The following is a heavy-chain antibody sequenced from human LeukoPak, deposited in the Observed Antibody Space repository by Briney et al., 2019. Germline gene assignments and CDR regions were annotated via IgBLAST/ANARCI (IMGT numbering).Heavy chain of an antibody. CDR3: ARGFITMVRGVPDY. CDR2: ISSSGSTI. CDR1: GFTFSSYA. Sequence: GGSLRLSCAASGFTFSSYAMSWVRQAPGKGLEWVSYISSSGSTIYYADSVKGRFTISRDNAKNSLYLQMNSLRAGDTAVYYCARGFITMVRGVPDYWGQGTLVTVSS. J-gene: IGHJ4*02. D-gene: IGHD3-10*01. V-gene: IGHV3-48*03.